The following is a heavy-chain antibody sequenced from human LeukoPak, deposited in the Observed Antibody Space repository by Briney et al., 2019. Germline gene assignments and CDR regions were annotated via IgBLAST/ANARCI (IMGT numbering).Heavy chain of an antibody. CDR1: GFSFSRYP. D-gene: IGHD3-9*01. V-gene: IGHV3-23*01. CDR3: AKRYFGNYYFDY. Sequence: GGSLRLSCAVSGFSFSRYPVSWVRQAPGKRLEWVSAIGGSGDNTYYADSVKGRFTISRDNSKNTLFLQMHSLRAEDTATYYCAKRYFGNYYFDYWGQGTLVTVSS. CDR2: IGGSGDNT. J-gene: IGHJ4*02.